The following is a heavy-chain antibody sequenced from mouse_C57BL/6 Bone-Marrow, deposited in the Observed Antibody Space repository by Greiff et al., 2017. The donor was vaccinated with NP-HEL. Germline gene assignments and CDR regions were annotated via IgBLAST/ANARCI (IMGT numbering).Heavy chain of an antibody. V-gene: IGHV1-59*01. J-gene: IGHJ4*01. CDR3: ARRYAMDY. Sequence: QVQLQQPGAELVRPGTSVKLSCKASGYTFTSYWMHWVKQRPGQGLEWIGVIDPSASYTNYNQKFKGKATLTVDTSSSTAYMQLSSLTSEDSAVYYCARRYAMDYWGQGTSVTVSS. CDR1: GYTFTSYW. CDR2: IDPSASYT.